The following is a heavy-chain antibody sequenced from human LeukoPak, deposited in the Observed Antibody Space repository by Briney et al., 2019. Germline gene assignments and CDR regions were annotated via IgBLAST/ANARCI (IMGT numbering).Heavy chain of an antibody. D-gene: IGHD6-19*01. CDR1: GFTASSNY. V-gene: IGHV3-74*01. Sequence: GGSLRLSCAASGFTASSNYMSWVRQAPGKGLVWVSRINSDGSSTSYADSVKGRFTISRDNAKNTLYLQMNSLRAEDTAVYYCARTPGIAVAATGVHAFDIWGQGTMVTVSS. CDR3: ARTPGIAVAATGVHAFDI. CDR2: INSDGSST. J-gene: IGHJ3*02.